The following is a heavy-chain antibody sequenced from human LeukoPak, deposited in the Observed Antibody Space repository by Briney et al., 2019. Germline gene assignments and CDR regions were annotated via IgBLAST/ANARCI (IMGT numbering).Heavy chain of an antibody. V-gene: IGHV4-4*07. CDR2: VYTSGST. D-gene: IGHD1-1*01. J-gene: IGHJ4*02. CDR1: GGSIRNYY. CDR3: AKGRDNTLEGDYFDY. Sequence: SETLSLTCTVSGGSIRNYYWSWIRQPAGKGLEWIGRVYTSGSTNYNPSLRSRVTMSLDTSKSQFSLKVSSVTAADTAVYYCAKGRDNTLEGDYFDYWGQGTLVTVSS.